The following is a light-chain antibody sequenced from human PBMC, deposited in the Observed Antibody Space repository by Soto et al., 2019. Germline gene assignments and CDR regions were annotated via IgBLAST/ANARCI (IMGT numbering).Light chain of an antibody. V-gene: IGKV3-15*01. CDR1: QSVNSN. J-gene: IGKJ4*01. Sequence: EIVMTQSPATLSVSPGERATLSCRASQSVNSNLAWYQQKPGQAPRLLIYTASTRATDIPARFSGSGSGTEFTLTISSLQSEDFAVYYCQQYNNWPLTFGGGTKVEIK. CDR3: QQYNNWPLT. CDR2: TAS.